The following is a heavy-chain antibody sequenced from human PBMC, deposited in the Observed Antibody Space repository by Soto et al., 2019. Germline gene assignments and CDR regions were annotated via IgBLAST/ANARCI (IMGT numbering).Heavy chain of an antibody. CDR1: GFTFSSHA. D-gene: IGHD6-19*01. V-gene: IGHV3-23*01. CDR3: AKDLQFSGWLSAQTFDY. J-gene: IGHJ4*02. Sequence: EVQLLASGGGLVQPGGSLRLSCAVSGFTFSSHAMSWVRQAPGKGLECVSSITGSGDSTYYADSVKGRFTISRDKSKSTLCLQMNSLRAEDTAVYYCAKDLQFSGWLSAQTFDYWGQGTQVTVSS. CDR2: ITGSGDST.